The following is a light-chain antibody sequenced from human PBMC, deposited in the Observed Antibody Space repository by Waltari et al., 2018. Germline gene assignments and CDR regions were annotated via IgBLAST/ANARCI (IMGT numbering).Light chain of an antibody. Sequence: QSVLTQPPSASGTPGQRVTISCSGSSSTIGVSTGNWYQQFPGTAPKLLIQGVIQRPSVVPDRFPGYKSGTSASLAISGLQSEDEADYFCAAWDRSLRIVVFGGGTKLTVL. CDR3: AAWDRSLRIVV. V-gene: IGLV1-44*01. CDR1: SSTIGVST. J-gene: IGLJ2*01. CDR2: GVI.